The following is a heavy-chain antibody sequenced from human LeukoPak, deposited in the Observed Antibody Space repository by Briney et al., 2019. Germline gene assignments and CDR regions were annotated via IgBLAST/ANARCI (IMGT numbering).Heavy chain of an antibody. J-gene: IGHJ4*02. CDR3: ARDGIVAAFDY. CDR2: ISYDGSNK. CDR1: GFTFSSYA. Sequence: PGRSLRLSCAVSGFTFSSYAMHWVRQAPGKGLEWVAVISYDGSNKYYADSVKGRFTISRDNSKNTLYLQMNSLRAEDTAVYYCARDGIVAAFDYWGQGTLVTVSS. V-gene: IGHV3-30*04. D-gene: IGHD5-12*01.